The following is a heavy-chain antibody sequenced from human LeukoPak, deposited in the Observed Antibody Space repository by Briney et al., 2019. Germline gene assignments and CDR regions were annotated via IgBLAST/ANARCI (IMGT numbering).Heavy chain of an antibody. D-gene: IGHD2-2*01. CDR2: IYYSGST. J-gene: IGHJ5*01. V-gene: IGHV4-30-4*02. Sequence: SDTLYLTCTVSGGYISNGDYYWSWIRPPPGKGLKWFGYIYYSGSTYYHPSLNSRVTISVDTSKNQFSLKLSSVTAADTAVYYCAREYCSSTSCYESWFDSWGQGTLVSVSS. CDR1: GGYISNGDYY. CDR3: AREYCSSTSCYESWFDS.